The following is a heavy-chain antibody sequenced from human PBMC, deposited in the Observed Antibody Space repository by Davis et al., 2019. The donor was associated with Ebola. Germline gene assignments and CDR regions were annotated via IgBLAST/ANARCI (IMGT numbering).Heavy chain of an antibody. CDR2: IYPSDSDT. CDR3: ARPQKRSGWYVVDY. CDR1: GYSFTSYW. D-gene: IGHD6-19*01. J-gene: IGHJ4*02. Sequence: KVSCKGSGYSFTSYWIGWVRQMPGKGLEWMGIIYPSDSDTRYSPSFQGQVTISADKSIGTAYLQWSSLKASDTAMYYCARPQKRSGWYVVDYWGQGTLVTVSS. V-gene: IGHV5-51*01.